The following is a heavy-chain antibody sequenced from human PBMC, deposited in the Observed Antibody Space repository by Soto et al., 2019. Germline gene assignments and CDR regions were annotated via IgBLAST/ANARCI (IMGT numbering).Heavy chain of an antibody. D-gene: IGHD2-2*01. Sequence: ASVKVSCKASGYSFTGYSMHWVRQAPGQGLEWMGWINPNNGATNYARKFQGWVTMTRDTSISTVYMELSSLKSEDTAVYSCAAFHCSNTNCYPGNVFDIWGQGTMVTVS. J-gene: IGHJ3*02. CDR3: AAFHCSNTNCYPGNVFDI. CDR2: INPNNGAT. CDR1: GYSFTGYS. V-gene: IGHV1-2*04.